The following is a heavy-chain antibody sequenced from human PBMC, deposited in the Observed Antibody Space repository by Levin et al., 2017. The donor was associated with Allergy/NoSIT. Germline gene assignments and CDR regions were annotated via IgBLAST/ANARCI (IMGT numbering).Heavy chain of an antibody. Sequence: SVPPLFPPPPPLPLPFPFSFFSFPLLFFFFFFLLPPPLNALEWLALIYWDDDKRYSPSLKTRLTITRDTSKNQVVLTLTDMDPVDTATYFCAHSRGATFDLWGQGILVTVSS. J-gene: IGHJ4*02. CDR1: FFSFPLLFFF. D-gene: IGHD1-26*01. V-gene: IGHV2-5*02. CDR3: AHSRGATFDL. CDR2: IYWDDDK.